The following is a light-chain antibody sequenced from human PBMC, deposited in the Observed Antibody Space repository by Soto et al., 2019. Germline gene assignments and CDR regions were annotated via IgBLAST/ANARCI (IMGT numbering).Light chain of an antibody. V-gene: IGLV2-14*01. J-gene: IGLJ2*01. CDR3: SSYTTRSTLI. CDR2: EVS. CDR1: SSDVGGYNY. Sequence: QSALTQPASVSGSPGQSITISCTGTSSDVGGYNYVSWYQHYPGKAPKLMIYEVSNRPSGVSNRFSGSKSGNTASLTISGLQAEDEADYYCSSYTTRSTLIFGGGTKLTVL.